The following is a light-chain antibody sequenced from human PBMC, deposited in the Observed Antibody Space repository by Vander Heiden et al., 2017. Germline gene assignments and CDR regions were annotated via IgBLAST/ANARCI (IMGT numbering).Light chain of an antibody. CDR3: GADHGSGSNFVVV. J-gene: IGLJ2*01. CDR2: VGTGGIVG. CDR1: SGYSNYK. Sequence: QPVLTQPPSASASLGASVTLPCTLSSGYSNYKVDWYQQRPGKGPRFVMRVGTGGIVGSKGDGIPDRFSVLGSGLNRYLTIKNIQEEDESDYHCGADHGSGSNFVVVFGGGTKPTVL. V-gene: IGLV9-49*01.